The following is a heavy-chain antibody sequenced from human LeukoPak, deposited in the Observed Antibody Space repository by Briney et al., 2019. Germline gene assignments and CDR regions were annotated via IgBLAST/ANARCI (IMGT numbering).Heavy chain of an antibody. J-gene: IGHJ3*02. Sequence: GASVKVSCKASGYTFTSYYMHWVRQAPGQGLEWMGIINPSGGSTSYAQKFQGRVTMTRDTSTSTVYMELSSLRSEDTAVYYCARCGWELLGLRAFDIWGQGTMVTVSS. D-gene: IGHD1-26*01. V-gene: IGHV1-46*01. CDR2: INPSGGST. CDR3: ARCGWELLGLRAFDI. CDR1: GYTFTSYY.